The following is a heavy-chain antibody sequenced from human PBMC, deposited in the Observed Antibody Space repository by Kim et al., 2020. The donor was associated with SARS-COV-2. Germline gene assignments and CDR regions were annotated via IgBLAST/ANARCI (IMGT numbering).Heavy chain of an antibody. CDR2: IYSGGST. Sequence: GGSLRLSCAASGFTVSSNYMSWVRQAPGKGLEWVSDIYSGGSTYYADSVKGRFTISRDNSKNTLYLQMNSLRAEDTAVYYCATGSGYYWGTSDYWGQGTLVTVSS. CDR3: ATGSGYYWGTSDY. J-gene: IGHJ4*02. CDR1: GFTVSSNY. D-gene: IGHD3-22*01. V-gene: IGHV3-53*01.